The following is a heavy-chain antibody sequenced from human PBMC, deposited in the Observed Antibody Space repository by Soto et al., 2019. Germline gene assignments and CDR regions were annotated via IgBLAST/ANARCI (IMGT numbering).Heavy chain of an antibody. CDR1: GGTFSSYA. Sequence: GASVKVSCKASGGTFSSYAISWVRQAPGQGLEWMGGIIPIFGTANYAQKFQGRVTITADESTSTAYMELSSLRSEDTAVYYCARSYDSSGQFDYWGQGTLVTVSS. D-gene: IGHD3-22*01. CDR3: ARSYDSSGQFDY. V-gene: IGHV1-69*13. J-gene: IGHJ4*02. CDR2: IIPIFGTA.